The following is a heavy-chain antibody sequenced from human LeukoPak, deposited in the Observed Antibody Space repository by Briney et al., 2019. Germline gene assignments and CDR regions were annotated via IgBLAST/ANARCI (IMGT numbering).Heavy chain of an antibody. CDR3: AAIGYCSSTSCPFDY. V-gene: IGHV4-59*01. CDR1: GGSISSYY. J-gene: IGHJ4*02. D-gene: IGHD2-2*01. CDR2: IYYSGST. Sequence: SETLSLTCTVSGGSISSYYWSWIRQPPGKGLEWIGYIYYSGSTNYNPSLKSRVTISVDTPKNQFSLKLSSVTAADTAVYYCAAIGYCSSTSCPFDYWGQGTLVTVSS.